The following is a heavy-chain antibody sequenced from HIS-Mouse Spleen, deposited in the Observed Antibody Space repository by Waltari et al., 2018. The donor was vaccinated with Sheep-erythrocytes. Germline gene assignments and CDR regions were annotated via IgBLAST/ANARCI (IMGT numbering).Heavy chain of an antibody. Sequence: QVQLVQSGAEVKKPGASVKVSCKASGYTFTSYDINWVRQATGQGLEWMGGTNPNSGNTGYAQKFQGRVTMTRNTSISTAYMELSSLRSEDTAVYYCARANIPQFAFDIWGQGTMVTVSS. CDR2: TNPNSGNT. CDR3: ARANIPQFAFDI. V-gene: IGHV1-8*01. D-gene: IGHD2-8*01. CDR1: GYTFTSYD. J-gene: IGHJ3*02.